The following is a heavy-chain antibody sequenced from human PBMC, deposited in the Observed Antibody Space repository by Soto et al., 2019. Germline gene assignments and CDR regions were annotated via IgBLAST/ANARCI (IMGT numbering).Heavy chain of an antibody. V-gene: IGHV3-48*02. CDR1: GFTFGIYS. CDR2: INGSSSTM. J-gene: IGHJ5*02. D-gene: IGHD2-15*01. Sequence: EVQLVESGGGLVQRGGSLRLSCAASGFTFGIYSMNWVRQAPGKGLGWISYINGSSSTMYYADSVKGRFIISRDNVDNSLYLQMNSLRDADTAVYYCARGDRFRCSGDRCFSDGLFLSWGQGTLVTVSS. CDR3: ARGDRFRCSGDRCFSDGLFLS.